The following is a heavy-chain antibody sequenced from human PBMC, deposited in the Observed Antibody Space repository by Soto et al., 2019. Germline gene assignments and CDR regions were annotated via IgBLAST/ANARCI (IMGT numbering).Heavy chain of an antibody. CDR1: GFTFNRFG. CDR2: ISYDGSNK. D-gene: IGHD3-10*02. V-gene: IGHV3-30*18. CDR3: AKAVDISVRGVPPSDY. J-gene: IGHJ4*02. Sequence: QVQLVESGGGVVQPGRSLRLSCAASGFTFNRFGMHWVRQAPGKGLGWVAVISYDGSNKYYADPAKGRFTISRDNFQNTLYLQMNSLRPEDTAMYYCAKAVDISVRGVPPSDYWGQGTLVTVSS.